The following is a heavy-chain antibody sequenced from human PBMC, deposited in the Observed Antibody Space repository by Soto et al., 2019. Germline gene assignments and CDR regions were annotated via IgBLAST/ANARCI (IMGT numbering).Heavy chain of an antibody. Sequence: EVQLVESGGGLVQPGGSLRLSCAASGFTFSSYWMQWVRQAPGKGLVWVSRINSDGSSTSYEDSVKGRFTISRDNAKNTLYLQMNSLRAEDTAVYYCAVAVAGPTAIGYWGQGTLVTVSS. CDR1: GFTFSSYW. J-gene: IGHJ4*02. D-gene: IGHD6-19*01. CDR3: AVAVAGPTAIGY. CDR2: INSDGSST. V-gene: IGHV3-74*01.